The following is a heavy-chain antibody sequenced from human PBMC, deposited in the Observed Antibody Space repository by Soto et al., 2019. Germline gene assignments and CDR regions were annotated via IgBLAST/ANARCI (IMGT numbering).Heavy chain of an antibody. Sequence: PGESLKISCKGSGYSFTDYWTAWVRQMPGKGLEWMGIIYPGDSQTRYSPSFQGRVTISADKSITTAYLQWSSLKASDTAMYYCARNTYYYGMGVWGQETTVTVSS. CDR1: GYSFTDYW. CDR3: ARNTYYYGMGV. CDR2: IYPGDSQT. V-gene: IGHV5-51*01. J-gene: IGHJ6*02.